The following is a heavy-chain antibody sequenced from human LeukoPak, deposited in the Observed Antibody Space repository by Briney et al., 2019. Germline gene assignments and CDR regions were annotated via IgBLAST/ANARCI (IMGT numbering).Heavy chain of an antibody. D-gene: IGHD2-2*01. CDR2: ISGSGGTT. Sequence: PGGSLRLSCAASGFTFSSYGMSWVRQAPGKGLEWVSAISGSGGTTYYADSVKGRFTISRDNSRNTLYVQMNSLRAEDTAVYYCAKGYCSTTGCSADYWGQGTLVTVSS. CDR3: AKGYCSTTGCSADY. J-gene: IGHJ4*02. V-gene: IGHV3-23*01. CDR1: GFTFSSYG.